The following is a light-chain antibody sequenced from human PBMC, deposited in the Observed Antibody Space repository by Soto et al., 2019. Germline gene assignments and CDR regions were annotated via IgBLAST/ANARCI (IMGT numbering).Light chain of an antibody. J-gene: IGLJ1*01. Sequence: QSALTQPASVSGSPGQSITISCTGTSSDVGSYNLVSWYQQHPGKAPKLMIYEGSKRPSGVSNRSSGSKSGNTASLTISGLQAEDEADYYCCSYAGSSTFPYYVFGTGTKLTVL. CDR3: CSYAGSSTFPYYV. V-gene: IGLV2-23*03. CDR1: SSDVGSYNL. CDR2: EGS.